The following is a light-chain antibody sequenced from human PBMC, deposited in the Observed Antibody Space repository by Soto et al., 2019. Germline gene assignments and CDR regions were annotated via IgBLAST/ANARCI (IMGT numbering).Light chain of an antibody. CDR1: ESLIGW. CDR3: QQNESYPHT. V-gene: IGKV1-5*01. J-gene: IGKJ4*01. Sequence: DIQLTQSPSTLSASVGDTVTISCRASESLIGWLAWYQQRPGSAPKLLIYDASSLQGGVPSRFSGDGSGTEFTLTITSLQPEDFETYDCQQNESYPHTFGGGTKVDLK. CDR2: DAS.